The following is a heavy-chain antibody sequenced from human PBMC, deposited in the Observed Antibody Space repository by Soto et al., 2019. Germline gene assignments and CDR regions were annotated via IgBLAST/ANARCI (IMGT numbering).Heavy chain of an antibody. J-gene: IGHJ6*02. CDR2: TNAGNGNT. CDR3: GRDSKWDDTSVGMDV. CDR1: GYSFTKYS. Sequence: ASVKVSCKASGYSFTKYSIHWVRQAPGQSLEWMGWTNAGNGNTKYSQKFQGRVTITRDTSASTAYMELSSLRSEDTSVYYCGRDSKWDDTSVGMDVWGQGTKVTVSS. D-gene: IGHD3-22*01. V-gene: IGHV1-3*01.